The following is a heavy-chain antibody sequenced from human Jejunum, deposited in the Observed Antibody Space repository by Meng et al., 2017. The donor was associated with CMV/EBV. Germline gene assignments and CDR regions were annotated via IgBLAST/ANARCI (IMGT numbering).Heavy chain of an antibody. CDR3: VRNLGYTYGLVS. J-gene: IGHJ5*02. V-gene: IGHV3-66*01. D-gene: IGHD5-18*01. CDR2: IYSGGTT. Sequence: VQLVDSGGGLVQPWESLRLSLPASGFSVSSNYMSWVRQAPGKGLEWVTLIYSGGTTFYADSVKGRFTISRDNSKNVLYLQMNSVRAEDTALYHCVRNLGYTYGLVSWGQGTLVTVSS. CDR1: GFSVSSNY.